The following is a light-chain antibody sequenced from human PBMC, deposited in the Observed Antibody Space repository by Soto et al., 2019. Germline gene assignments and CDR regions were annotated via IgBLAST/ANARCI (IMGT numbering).Light chain of an antibody. V-gene: IGKV4-1*01. CDR3: QQYYDATQN. J-gene: IGKJ1*01. CDR1: QSVLYSNNKNY. CDR2: WAS. Sequence: DIVMTQSPDSLAVSLGERATINCKSSQSVLYSNNKNYVAWYQQKPGQPPKLLIYWASTRESGVPDRFSGSGSGTDFTLTISSLQAEYVAVYYCQQYYDATQNFGQGTKVEIK.